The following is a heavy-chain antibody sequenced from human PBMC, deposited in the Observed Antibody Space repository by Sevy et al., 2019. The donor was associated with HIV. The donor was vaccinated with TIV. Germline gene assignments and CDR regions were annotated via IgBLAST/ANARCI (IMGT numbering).Heavy chain of an antibody. D-gene: IGHD4-17*01. CDR1: GGSVSSANNY. V-gene: IGHV4-61*01. CDR3: ARAPVTRKAWFDP. Sequence: SETLSLTSSVFGGSVSSANNYWSWIRQSPGVGLEWIGYIYYTGATDYNPSLESRVTMSIDTSKNQFSLQLSSVTPADTAIYYCARAPVTRKAWFDPWGQGTPVTVSS. CDR2: IYYTGAT. J-gene: IGHJ5*02.